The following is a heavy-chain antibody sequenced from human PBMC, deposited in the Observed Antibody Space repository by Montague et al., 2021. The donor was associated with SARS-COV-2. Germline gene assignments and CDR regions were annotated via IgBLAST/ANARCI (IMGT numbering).Heavy chain of an antibody. CDR2: ISWNGDSV. V-gene: IGHV3-9*01. J-gene: IGHJ4*02. Sequence: SLRLSCAASGFTFGDYAMHWVRQAPGKGLEWVSGISWNGDSVGYADSVRGRFTISRDNAQNSLYLEMMSLRLEDTAFYYCAKVDYSSAWYGPLDCWGQGTLVTVSS. D-gene: IGHD6-19*01. CDR3: AKVDYSSAWYGPLDC. CDR1: GFTFGDYA.